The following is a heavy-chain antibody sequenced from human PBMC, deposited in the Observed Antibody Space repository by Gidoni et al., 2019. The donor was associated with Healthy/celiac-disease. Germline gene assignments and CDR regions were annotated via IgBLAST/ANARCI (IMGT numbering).Heavy chain of an antibody. CDR1: GGPFSSYA. CDR2: IIPIFGTA. J-gene: IGHJ4*02. CDR3: ARDGYSGYDHHFDY. V-gene: IGHV1-69*01. D-gene: IGHD5-12*01. Sequence: QVQLVQSGAEVKKPGSSVKVSCKASGGPFSSYAISWVRQAPGQGLEWMGGIIPIFGTANYAQKFQGRVTITADESTSTAYMELSSLRSEDTAVYYCARDGYSGYDHHFDYWGQGTLVTVSS.